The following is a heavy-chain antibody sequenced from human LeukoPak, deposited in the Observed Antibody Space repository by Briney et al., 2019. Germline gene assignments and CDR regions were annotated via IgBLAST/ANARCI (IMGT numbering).Heavy chain of an antibody. CDR3: AAYSSSW. D-gene: IGHD6-13*01. CDR2: IYSGGST. CDR1: GFTVSSNY. Sequence: GGSLRLSCAASGFTVSSNYMSWVRQVPGKGLEWVSVIYSGGSTYYADSVKGRFTIPRDNSKNTLYLQMNSLRAEDTAVYYCAAYSSSWRGQGTLVTVSS. J-gene: IGHJ4*02. V-gene: IGHV3-53*01.